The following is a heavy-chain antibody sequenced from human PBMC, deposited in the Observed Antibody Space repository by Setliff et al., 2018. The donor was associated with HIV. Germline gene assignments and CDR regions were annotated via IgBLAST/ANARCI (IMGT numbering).Heavy chain of an antibody. J-gene: IGHJ4*02. CDR1: GFTFSSHW. CDR3: ARCAAGPYCRNSFDF. Sequence: PGGSLRLSCEASGFTFSSHWMSWVRQAPGKGLEWVANKRQEGSEKYYVDSVKGRFTITRDNAGNSLDLELNYLKDEDTAVYYCARCAAGPYCRNSFDFWGRGTLVTVSS. CDR2: KRQEGSEK. D-gene: IGHD1-26*01. V-gene: IGHV3-7*03.